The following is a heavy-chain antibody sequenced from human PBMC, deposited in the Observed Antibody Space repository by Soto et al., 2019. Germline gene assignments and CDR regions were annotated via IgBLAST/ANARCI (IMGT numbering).Heavy chain of an antibody. D-gene: IGHD3-9*01. Sequence: ASVKVYCKASGYTFTSYGISWVRQAPGQGLEWMGWISAYNGNTNYAQKLQGRVTMTTDTSTSTAYMELRSLRSDDAAVYYCARDPRDILTGYAELDYWGQGTLVTVSS. CDR3: ARDPRDILTGYAELDY. CDR2: ISAYNGNT. V-gene: IGHV1-18*04. J-gene: IGHJ4*02. CDR1: GYTFTSYG.